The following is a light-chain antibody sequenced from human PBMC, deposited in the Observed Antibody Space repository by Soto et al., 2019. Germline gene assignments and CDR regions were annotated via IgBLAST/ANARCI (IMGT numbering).Light chain of an antibody. CDR1: SSNIGAGYD. Sequence: QSVLTQPPSVSGAPGQRVTISCTGSSSNIGAGYDVHWYQQLPGTAPKLLIYGNSNRPSGVPDRFSGSKSGTSASLAITGLQAEDAPYSYCQSYDTSLRGVVFGGGTQLPVL. CDR3: QSYDTSLRGVV. J-gene: IGLJ2*01. V-gene: IGLV1-40*01. CDR2: GNS.